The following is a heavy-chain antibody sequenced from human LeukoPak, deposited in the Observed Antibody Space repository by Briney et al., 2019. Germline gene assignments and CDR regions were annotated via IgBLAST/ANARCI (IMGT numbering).Heavy chain of an antibody. Sequence: PGGSLRLSCAASGFTVSSNYMSWVRQAPGKGLEWVSVIYSGGGTYYADSVKGRFTVSRDNSKNTLYLQMNSLRVDDTAMYYCARNQDYGGFDVWGPVTLVTVSS. CDR1: GFTVSSNY. CDR3: ARNQDYGGFDV. CDR2: IYSGGGT. V-gene: IGHV3-66*01. J-gene: IGHJ4*02. D-gene: IGHD4-23*01.